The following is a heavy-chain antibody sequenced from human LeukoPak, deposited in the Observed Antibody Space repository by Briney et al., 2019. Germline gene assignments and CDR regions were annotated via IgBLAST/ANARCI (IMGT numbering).Heavy chain of an antibody. J-gene: IGHJ4*02. D-gene: IGHD1-14*01. Sequence: GGSLRLSCAASGFTFGSYWMSWVRQAPGKGLEWAANIKQDGSERYYVDSMKGRFTISRDNAKNTLYLQMNSLRAEDTAVYYCARDPESTYIDYWGQGTLVTVSS. CDR3: ARDPESTYIDY. V-gene: IGHV3-7*01. CDR2: IKQDGSER. CDR1: GFTFGSYW.